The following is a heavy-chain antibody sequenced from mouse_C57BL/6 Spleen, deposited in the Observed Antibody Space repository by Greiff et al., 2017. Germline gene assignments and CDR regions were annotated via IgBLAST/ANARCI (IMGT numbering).Heavy chain of an antibody. CDR1: GYTFTSYW. V-gene: IGHV1-64*01. CDR3: ARSGFITTVVAPFDY. CDR2: IHPNSGST. J-gene: IGHJ2*01. D-gene: IGHD1-1*01. Sequence: QVQLQQPGAELVKPGASVKLSCKASGYTFTSYWMHWVKQRPGQGLEWIGMIHPNSGSTNYNEKFKSKATLTVDKSSSTAYMQLSSLTSEDSAVYYCARSGFITTVVAPFDYWGQGTTLTVSS.